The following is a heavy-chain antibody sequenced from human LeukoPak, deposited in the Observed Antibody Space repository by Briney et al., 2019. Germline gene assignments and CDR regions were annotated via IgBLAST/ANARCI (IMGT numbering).Heavy chain of an antibody. CDR2: INHSGYA. V-gene: IGHV4-34*01. CDR3: TRMTTGHDY. J-gene: IGHJ4*02. CDR1: GVSFDDYY. D-gene: IGHD4-17*01. Sequence: SETLSLTCAVSGVSFDDYYWAWVRQTPGRGLEWVGEINHSGYANDSPSLTSRVTLSIDTPRKQCSLNLRSVTVADAGIYYCTRMTTGHDYWGQGTLVTVSS.